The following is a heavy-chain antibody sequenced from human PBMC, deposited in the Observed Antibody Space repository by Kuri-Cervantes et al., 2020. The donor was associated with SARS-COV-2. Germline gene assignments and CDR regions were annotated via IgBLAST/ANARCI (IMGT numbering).Heavy chain of an antibody. Sequence: ASVKVSCKASGYTFTSYYMHWVRQAPGQGLEWMGIINPSGGSTSYAQKFQGRVTITADKSTSTAYMELSSLRSEDTAVYYCAAEAFTIFGVANVDVWGQGTTVTVSS. CDR1: GYTFTSYY. D-gene: IGHD3-3*01. V-gene: IGHV1-46*01. CDR2: INPSGGST. CDR3: AAEAFTIFGVANVDV. J-gene: IGHJ6*02.